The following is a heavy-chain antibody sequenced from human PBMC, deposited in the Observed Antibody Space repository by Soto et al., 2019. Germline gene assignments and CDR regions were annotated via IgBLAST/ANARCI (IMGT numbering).Heavy chain of an antibody. V-gene: IGHV4-39*01. Sequence: SETLSLTCSVSGGSISSSSYYWGWIRQPPGKGLEWIGSIYYSGSIYYNTSLKSRVTISVDTSKNQFSLKLSSVTAADTAVYYCARRGYYAISAFDIWGQGTMVT. D-gene: IGHD2-8*01. CDR1: GGSISSSSYY. CDR2: IYYSGSI. CDR3: ARRGYYAISAFDI. J-gene: IGHJ3*02.